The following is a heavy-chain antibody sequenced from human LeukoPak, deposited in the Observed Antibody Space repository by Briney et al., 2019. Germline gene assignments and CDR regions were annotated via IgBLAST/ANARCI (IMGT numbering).Heavy chain of an antibody. Sequence: GGSLRLSCAASGFIFNTHAMSWVRQAPGKGLEWVSVMSGGGSTYYADSVKGRFTISRDNSKSTLFLQMNSLSAEDTAVYYCARDGYCGSSACCVDYWGQGTVVTVSP. CDR2: MSGGGST. V-gene: IGHV3-23*01. J-gene: IGHJ4*02. CDR1: GFIFNTHA. CDR3: ARDGYCGSSACCVDY. D-gene: IGHD2-2*03.